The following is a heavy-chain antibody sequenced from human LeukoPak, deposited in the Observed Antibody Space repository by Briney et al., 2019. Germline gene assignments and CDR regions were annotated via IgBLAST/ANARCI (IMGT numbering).Heavy chain of an antibody. CDR3: ARDYNAAPRPYYYYYMDV. V-gene: IGHV3-7*01. CDR2: IKQDGSEK. Sequence: GGSLRLSRAASGFTFSSYCMSWVRQAPGKGLEWVANIKQDGSEKYYVDSVKGRFTISRDNAKNSLYLQMNSLRAEDTAVYYCARDYNAAPRPYYYYYMDVWGKGTTVTVSS. D-gene: IGHD3-10*01. J-gene: IGHJ6*03. CDR1: GFTFSSYC.